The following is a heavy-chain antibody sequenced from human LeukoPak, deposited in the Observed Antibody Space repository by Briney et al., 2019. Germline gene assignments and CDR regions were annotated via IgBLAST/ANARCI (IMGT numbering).Heavy chain of an antibody. CDR1: GFTFSSYE. Sequence: PGGSLRLSCAASGFTFSSYEMNWVRQAPGKGLEWVSYISSSGSTIYYAGSVKGRFTISRDNAKNSLYLQMNSLRAEDTAVYYCARDILSSGSHDYWGQGTLVTVSS. CDR2: ISSSGSTI. J-gene: IGHJ4*02. D-gene: IGHD3-10*02. V-gene: IGHV3-48*03. CDR3: ARDILSSGSHDY.